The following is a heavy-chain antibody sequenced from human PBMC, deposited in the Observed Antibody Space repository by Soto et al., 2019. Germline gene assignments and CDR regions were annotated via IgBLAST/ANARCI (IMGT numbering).Heavy chain of an antibody. V-gene: IGHV1-18*01. Sequence: ASMKVSCKASGYTFTSYGISWVRQAPGQGLEWMGWISAYNGNTNYAQKLQGRVTMTTDTSTSTAYMELRSLRSDDTAVYYCARDRSDWNYYYYMDGWGKGTTDTVSS. D-gene: IGHD2-21*02. J-gene: IGHJ6*03. CDR1: GYTFTSYG. CDR3: ARDRSDWNYYYYMDG. CDR2: ISAYNGNT.